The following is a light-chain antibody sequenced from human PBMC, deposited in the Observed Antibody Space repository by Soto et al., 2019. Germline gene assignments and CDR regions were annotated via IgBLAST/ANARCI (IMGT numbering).Light chain of an antibody. Sequence: QSVLTQPPSVSGAPGQRVTISCTGSISNIGAGYDVHWYQQLPGTAPKLLIYGNSNRPSGVPDRFSGSKSGTSASLAITGLQADDEADYYCQSYDSSVTLRVFGPGTTLPVL. CDR1: ISNIGAGYD. V-gene: IGLV1-40*01. CDR3: QSYDSSVTLRV. CDR2: GNS. J-gene: IGLJ1*01.